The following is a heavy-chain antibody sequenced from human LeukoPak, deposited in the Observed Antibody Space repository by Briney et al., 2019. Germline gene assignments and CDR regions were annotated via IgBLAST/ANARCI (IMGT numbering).Heavy chain of an antibody. J-gene: IGHJ4*02. Sequence: PSETLSLTCAVSGGSISSGDYYWSWIRQPPGKGLEWIGYIYYSGSTYYNPSLKSRVTISVDTSKNQFSLKLSSVTAADTAVYYCASLPSGYSSSWYDYWGQGTLVTVSS. CDR3: ASLPSGYSSSWYDY. D-gene: IGHD6-13*01. CDR2: IYYSGST. CDR1: GGSISSGDYY. V-gene: IGHV4-30-4*01.